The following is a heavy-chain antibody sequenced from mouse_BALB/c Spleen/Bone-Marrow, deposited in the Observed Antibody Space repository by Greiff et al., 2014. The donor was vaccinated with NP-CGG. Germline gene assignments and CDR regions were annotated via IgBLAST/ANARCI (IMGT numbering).Heavy chain of an antibody. Sequence: VQLKESGGGLVQPGGSRKLSCAASGFTFSSFGMHWVRQAPEKGLEWVAYISSGSSTIYYADTVRGRFTISRDNPKNTLFLQMTSLRSEDTAMYYCTRKGALITHYYAMDYWGQGTSVTVSP. V-gene: IGHV5-17*02. J-gene: IGHJ4*01. CDR1: GFTFSSFG. CDR3: TRKGALITHYYAMDY. D-gene: IGHD2-4*01. CDR2: ISSGSSTI.